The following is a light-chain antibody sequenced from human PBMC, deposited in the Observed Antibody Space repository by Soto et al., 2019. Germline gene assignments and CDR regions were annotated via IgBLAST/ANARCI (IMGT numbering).Light chain of an antibody. Sequence: EIVLTQSPDTLSLSPGERATLSCRASESVSSSYLAWYQQKPGQAPRLLIYGASTRATGIPDRFSGSGSGTDFTLIISRLQPEDFAVYYCQQFGGSPRTFGQGTKVDIK. CDR3: QQFGGSPRT. V-gene: IGKV3-20*01. J-gene: IGKJ1*01. CDR2: GAS. CDR1: ESVSSSY.